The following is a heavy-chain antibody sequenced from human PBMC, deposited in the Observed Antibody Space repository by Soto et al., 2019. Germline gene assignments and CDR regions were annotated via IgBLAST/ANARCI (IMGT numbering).Heavy chain of an antibody. D-gene: IGHD3-3*01. V-gene: IGHV1-46*01. CDR1: GYTFTSYY. CDR3: ARDHRIQYDSKGYYGLDV. J-gene: IGHJ6*02. CDR2: VNPSVGTT. Sequence: ASVKVSCKASGYTFTSYYSHWVRRAPGQGREGVGIVNPSVGTTNYAQNFRGRVTMTRDTSTSTVYMALSSLTSEDTAVYYCARDHRIQYDSKGYYGLDVWGQGTTVTVSS.